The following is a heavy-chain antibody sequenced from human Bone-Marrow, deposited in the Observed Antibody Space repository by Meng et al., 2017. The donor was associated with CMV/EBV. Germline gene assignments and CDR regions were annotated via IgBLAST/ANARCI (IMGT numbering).Heavy chain of an antibody. Sequence: GGSLRLSCAASGFTFSSYSMNWVRQAPGKGLEWVSSISSSSSYIYYADSVKGRFTISRDNAKNSLYLQMNRLRAEDTAVYYCAREERPLWDAFDIWGQGTMVTVSS. CDR2: ISSSSSYI. J-gene: IGHJ3*02. D-gene: IGHD2-21*01. CDR3: AREERPLWDAFDI. V-gene: IGHV3-21*01. CDR1: GFTFSSYS.